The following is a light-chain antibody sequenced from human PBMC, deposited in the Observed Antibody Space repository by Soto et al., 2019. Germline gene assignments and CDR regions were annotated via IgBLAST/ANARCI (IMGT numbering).Light chain of an antibody. Sequence: IVMTQSPDSLAVSLGERATINCKSSQSLFYSYNNYNYLAWYQQKPGQPPKVLIYWASTRASGVPDRFIGSGSGTEFTLTISSLQAEDVAVYYCQEYLNSLPAFGQGTKVDIK. CDR2: WAS. CDR1: QSLFYSYNNYNY. J-gene: IGKJ1*01. V-gene: IGKV4-1*01. CDR3: QEYLNSLPA.